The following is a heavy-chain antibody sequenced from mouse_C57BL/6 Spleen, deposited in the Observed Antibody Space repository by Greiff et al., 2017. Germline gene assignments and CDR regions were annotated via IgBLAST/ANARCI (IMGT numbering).Heavy chain of an antibody. V-gene: IGHV14-1*01. CDR2: IDPEDGDT. Sequence: VQLQQSGAELVRPGASVKLSCTASGFYIKDYYMNWVKQRTEQGLEWIGRIDPEDGDTEYAPKFQGKATMTADTSSNTAYLQLSSLTSEDTAVYYCTPYGNYEGGAYWGQGTLVTVSA. J-gene: IGHJ3*01. CDR1: GFYIKDYY. D-gene: IGHD2-1*01. CDR3: TPYGNYEGGAY.